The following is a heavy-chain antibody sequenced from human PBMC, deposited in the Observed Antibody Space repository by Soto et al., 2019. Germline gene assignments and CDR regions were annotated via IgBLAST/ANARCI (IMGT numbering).Heavy chain of an antibody. J-gene: IGHJ4*02. CDR2: ISANSGGT. D-gene: IGHD3-3*01. CDR1: GYTFGYYG. Sequence: ASVKVSCKASGYTFGYYGITWVRRAPGQGLEWLGWISANSGGTKYAQKFQGWVTMTRDTSTSTAYMELSRLRSDDTAVYYCARVREGLRFLEWPLFDYWGQGTLVTVSS. CDR3: ARVREGLRFLEWPLFDY. V-gene: IGHV1-2*04.